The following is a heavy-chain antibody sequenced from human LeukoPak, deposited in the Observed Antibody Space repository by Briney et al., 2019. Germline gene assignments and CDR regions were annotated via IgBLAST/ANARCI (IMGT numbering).Heavy chain of an antibody. CDR2: IYSGGST. CDR3: ARDRGYSYVYFDY. Sequence: GGSLRLSCAASGFTVSSNYMSWVRQAPGKGLEWVSVIYSGGSTYYADSVKGRFTISRDNSKNTLYLQMNSLRAEDTAVYYCARDRGYSYVYFDYWAQGPLVTVSS. J-gene: IGHJ4*02. D-gene: IGHD5-18*01. CDR1: GFTVSSNY. V-gene: IGHV3-66*01.